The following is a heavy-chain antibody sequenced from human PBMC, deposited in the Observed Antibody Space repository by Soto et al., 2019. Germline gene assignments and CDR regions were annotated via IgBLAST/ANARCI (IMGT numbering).Heavy chain of an antibody. Sequence: GESLKISCKGSGYSFTSYWIGWVRQMPGKGLEWMGIIYPGDSDTRYSPSFQGQVTISADKSISTAYLQWSSLKASDTAMYYCARNFGGYSYGYYHYYGMGVWGQGSTVIVSS. CDR2: IYPGDSDT. CDR1: GYSFTSYW. CDR3: ARNFGGYSYGYYHYYGMGV. J-gene: IGHJ6*02. V-gene: IGHV5-51*01. D-gene: IGHD5-18*01.